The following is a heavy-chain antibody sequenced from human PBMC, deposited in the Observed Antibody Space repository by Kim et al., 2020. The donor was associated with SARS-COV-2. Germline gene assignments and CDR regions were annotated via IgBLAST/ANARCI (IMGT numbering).Heavy chain of an antibody. CDR3: SKDGSWCGGYFDY. Sequence: GGSLRLSCAASGFTFDDYAMHWVRQAPGKGLEWVAGISWTSGSIGYADSVKGRFTISSDNAKNSLYLQMNSLSAEDTALYYCSKDGSWCGGYFDYWGQGTLVTVSS. CDR1: GFTFDDYA. V-gene: IGHV3-9*01. D-gene: IGHD2-21*01. CDR2: ISWTSGSI. J-gene: IGHJ4*02.